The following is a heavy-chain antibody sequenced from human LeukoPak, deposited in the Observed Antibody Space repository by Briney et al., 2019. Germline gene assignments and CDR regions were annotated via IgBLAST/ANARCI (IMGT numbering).Heavy chain of an antibody. CDR3: ARQPYSSSSRWFDY. J-gene: IGHJ4*02. V-gene: IGHV3-48*03. CDR2: ISSSGSTI. D-gene: IGHD6-13*01. Sequence: PGGSLRLSCAASGFTFSSYEMNWVRQAPGKGLDWVSYISSSGSTIYYADSVKVRFTISRDNAKNSLYLQMNSLRAEDTAVYYCARQPYSSSSRWFDYWGQGTLVTVSS. CDR1: GFTFSSYE.